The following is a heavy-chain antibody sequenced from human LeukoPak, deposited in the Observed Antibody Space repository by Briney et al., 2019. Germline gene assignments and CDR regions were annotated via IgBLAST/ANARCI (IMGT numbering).Heavy chain of an antibody. Sequence: ASVKVSCKASGYTFTSYGTSWVRQAPGQGLEWMGCISAYNGNTNYAQKLQGRVTMTTDTSTSTAYMELRSLRSDDTAVYYCARDNGGHYYGSGCDYWGQGTLVTVSS. CDR2: ISAYNGNT. V-gene: IGHV1-18*04. CDR1: GYTFTSYG. J-gene: IGHJ4*02. D-gene: IGHD3-10*01. CDR3: ARDNGGHYYGSGCDY.